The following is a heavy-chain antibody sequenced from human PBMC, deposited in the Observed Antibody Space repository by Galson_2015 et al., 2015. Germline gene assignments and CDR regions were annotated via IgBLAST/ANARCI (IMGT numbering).Heavy chain of an antibody. CDR3: TRDRLVGTTLYYFYGMDV. Sequence: LSCAVSGFPFSTYAMHWVRQAPGKGLQWVADISYDGSSKYYADSVQGRFTISRDNSKNTLYLQMSSLRAEDTAVYYCTRDRLVGTTLYYFYGMDVWGQGTTVTVSS. V-gene: IGHV3-30*04. J-gene: IGHJ6*02. CDR2: ISYDGSSK. CDR1: GFPFSTYA. D-gene: IGHD1-26*01.